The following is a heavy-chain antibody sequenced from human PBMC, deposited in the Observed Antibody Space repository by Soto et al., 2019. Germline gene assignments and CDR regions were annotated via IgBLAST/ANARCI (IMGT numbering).Heavy chain of an antibody. V-gene: IGHV3-23*01. J-gene: IGHJ4*02. D-gene: IGHD4-17*01. CDR3: AKNALSTVTRRGQYFDS. CDR2: IGGGTGAT. CDR1: GFNFNTYA. Sequence: GGSLRLSCAASGFNFNTYAMSWVRQAPGEGLEWVSGIGGGTGATYNADSVKGRFIISRDNSKNTLYLQMNNLRVEDTAVYYCAKNALSTVTRRGQYFDSWGQGTPVTVSS.